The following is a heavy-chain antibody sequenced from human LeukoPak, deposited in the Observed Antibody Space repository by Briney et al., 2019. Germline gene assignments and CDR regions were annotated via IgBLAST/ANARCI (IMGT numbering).Heavy chain of an antibody. J-gene: IGHJ4*02. D-gene: IGHD3-22*01. CDR3: ARDSSGYYS. CDR2: IYHSGST. V-gene: IGHV4-39*07. CDR1: GGSVSGTNYY. Sequence: SETLSLTCSVSGGSVSGTNYYWAWIRQPPEKGLEWIGSIYHSGSTYYNPSLKSRVTISVDTSKNQFSLKLSSVTAADTAVYYCARDSSGYYSWGQGTLVTVSS.